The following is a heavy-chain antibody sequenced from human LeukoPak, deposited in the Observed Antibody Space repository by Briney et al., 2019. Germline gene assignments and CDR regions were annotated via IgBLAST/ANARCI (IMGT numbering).Heavy chain of an antibody. CDR3: AKDGAAAAGMDV. CDR2: ISDGGGAT. V-gene: IGHV3-23*01. D-gene: IGHD6-13*01. Sequence: GGSLRLSCAASGFTFSSYAMTWVRQAPGKGLEWVSGISDGGGATYYADSVKGRFTLSRDNSKNTLYLQMNSLRAEDTAVYYCAKDGAAAAGMDVWGQGTTVTVSS. J-gene: IGHJ6*02. CDR1: GFTFSSYA.